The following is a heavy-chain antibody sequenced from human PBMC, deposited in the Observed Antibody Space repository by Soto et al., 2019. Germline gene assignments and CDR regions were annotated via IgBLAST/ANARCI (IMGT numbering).Heavy chain of an antibody. Sequence: PSDTRSLTWTGSGGSVSSSSYYWGWVRQPPGKGLEWIGSVYYSGSTYYNPSLKSRVTISVDTSKNQFSLKLSSVTAADTAVYYCARQGGPNYSHYPGPAPLVSVSS. V-gene: IGHV4-39*01. D-gene: IGHD2-15*01. CDR3: ARQGGPNYSHY. CDR1: GGSVSSSSYY. CDR2: VYYSGST. J-gene: IGHJ4*02.